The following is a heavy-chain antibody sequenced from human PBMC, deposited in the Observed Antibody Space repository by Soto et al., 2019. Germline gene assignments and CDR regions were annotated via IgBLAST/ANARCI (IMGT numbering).Heavy chain of an antibody. V-gene: IGHV3-64D*06. D-gene: IGHD4-17*01. Sequence: GGSLRLSCPASGFTFSSYAMHWVRQAPGKGLEYVSAISSNGGSTYYADSVKGRFTISRDNSKNTLYLQMSSLGAEDTAVYYCVKGGSDGDYYFDYWGQGTLVTVSS. J-gene: IGHJ4*02. CDR2: ISSNGGST. CDR1: GFTFSSYA. CDR3: VKGGSDGDYYFDY.